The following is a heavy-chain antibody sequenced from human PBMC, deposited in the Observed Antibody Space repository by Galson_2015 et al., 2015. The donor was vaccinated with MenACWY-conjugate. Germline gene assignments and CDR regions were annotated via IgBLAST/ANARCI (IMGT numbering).Heavy chain of an antibody. V-gene: IGHV3-23*01. CDR3: AKDAYMDV. CDR2: ISDSGAAT. Sequence: SLRLSCAVSGFTFRQYAMSWVRQAPGTGLEWVAIISDSGAATHYIDSVKGRFTISRDNSKNTLYLQMSRLRAEDTALYYCAKDAYMDVGGKGTTVAVSS. J-gene: IGHJ6*03. CDR1: GFTFRQYA.